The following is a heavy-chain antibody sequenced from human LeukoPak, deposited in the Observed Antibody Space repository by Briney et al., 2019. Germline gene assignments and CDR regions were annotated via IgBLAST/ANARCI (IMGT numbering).Heavy chain of an antibody. CDR2: ISGSGGTT. CDR3: ARDLWSGLAAFDI. V-gene: IGHV3-23*01. D-gene: IGHD3-3*01. Sequence: GGSLRLSCAASGITFRSYAMSWVRQAPGKGLEWVSGISGSGGTTYYADSVKGRFTISRDNSKNTLFLQMNSLRAEDTAVYYCARDLWSGLAAFDIWGQGTMVTVSS. CDR1: GITFRSYA. J-gene: IGHJ3*02.